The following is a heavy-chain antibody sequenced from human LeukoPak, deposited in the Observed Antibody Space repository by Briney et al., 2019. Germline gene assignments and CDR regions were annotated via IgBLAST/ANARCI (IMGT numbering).Heavy chain of an antibody. CDR1: GFTVSRNY. J-gene: IGHJ4*02. CDR3: ARKTDSGGQGDY. Sequence: GGSLRLSCAASGFTVSRNYMSWVRQAPGKGLECVSVIYSGGNTYYTDSVRGRFTISRDNSKNTLYLQMNSLRAEDTAVYYCARKTDSGGQGDYWGPGTLVTVSS. V-gene: IGHV3-66*01. D-gene: IGHD3-22*01. CDR2: IYSGGNT.